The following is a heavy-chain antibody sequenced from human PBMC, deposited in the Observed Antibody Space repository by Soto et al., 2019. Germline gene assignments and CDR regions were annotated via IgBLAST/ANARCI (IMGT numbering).Heavy chain of an antibody. CDR2: MNPSNGNT. J-gene: IGHJ6*03. CDR3: ARVAGVAPSYWNYYMAV. V-gene: IGHV1-8*01. D-gene: IGHD1-1*01. CDR1: GYTFTSYD. Sequence: QVQLVQSGAEVKKPGASVKVSCKASGYTFTSYDINWVRQAPGQGLEWMGWMNPSNGNTAYAQQFQGRVTMTRDTPVSTATRGLGGLRSEETPGNYGARVAGVAPSYWNYYMAVGGKGTTVTVSS.